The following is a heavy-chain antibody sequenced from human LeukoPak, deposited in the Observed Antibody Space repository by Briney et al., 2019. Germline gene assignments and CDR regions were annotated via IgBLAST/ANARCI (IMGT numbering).Heavy chain of an antibody. CDR2: IYPDDSET. D-gene: IGHD3-22*01. V-gene: IGHV5-51*01. J-gene: IGHJ3*02. Sequence: GESLKISCKGSGYSFTSYWIGWVRQMPGKGLEWMGIIYPDDSETNYSPSFQGQVSMSVDKSISTAYLQWSSLKASDTAMYYCASLYDSTAFDIWGQGTMVTVSS. CDR1: GYSFTSYW. CDR3: ASLYDSTAFDI.